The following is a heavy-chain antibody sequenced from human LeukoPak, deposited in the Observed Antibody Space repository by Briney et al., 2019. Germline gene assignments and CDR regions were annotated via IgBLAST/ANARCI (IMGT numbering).Heavy chain of an antibody. Sequence: GASVTVSCKASGYTFTSYGISWVRQAPGQGLEWMGWISAYNGNTNYAQKLQGRVTMTTDTSTSTAYMELSSLRSEDTAVYYCASGMVRGPFDYWGQGTLVTVSS. CDR3: ASGMVRGPFDY. CDR2: ISAYNGNT. J-gene: IGHJ4*02. CDR1: GYTFTSYG. D-gene: IGHD3-10*01. V-gene: IGHV1-18*01.